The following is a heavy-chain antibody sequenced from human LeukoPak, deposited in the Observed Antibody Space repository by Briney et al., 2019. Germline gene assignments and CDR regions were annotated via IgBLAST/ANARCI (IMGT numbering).Heavy chain of an antibody. J-gene: IGHJ3*02. CDR3: AKEVGARDAFDI. D-gene: IGHD1-26*01. CDR2: ISEDGSIK. Sequence: GMSLRLSCAASGFAFSSCGIHWVHQAPGKGLEWVALISEDGSIKFYADSVKGRFTISGDNSKNTLYLQINSLRAEDTAVYYCAKEVGARDAFDIWGQGTLVTVSP. CDR1: GFAFSSCG. V-gene: IGHV3-30*18.